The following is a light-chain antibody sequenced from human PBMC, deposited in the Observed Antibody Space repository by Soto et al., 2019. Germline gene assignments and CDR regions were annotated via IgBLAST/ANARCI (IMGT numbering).Light chain of an antibody. J-gene: IGKJ2*01. CDR1: QSISSW. Sequence: DIQMTQSPSTLSASVGDRVTITCRASQSISSWLAWYQQKPGKAPKLLIYDASSLESGVPSRFSGSGSGTEFTLPISSLQPDDFATYYCQQYNSYPFSYTFGQGTKLEIK. CDR2: DAS. V-gene: IGKV1-5*01. CDR3: QQYNSYPFSYT.